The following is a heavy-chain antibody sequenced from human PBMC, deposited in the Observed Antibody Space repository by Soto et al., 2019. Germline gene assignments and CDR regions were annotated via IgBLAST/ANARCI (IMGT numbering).Heavy chain of an antibody. Sequence: QVQLVSSGGGWFKPGGSLRLSCAASGFTFTDYYMSWIRPAPGKGREWVSYISSSSRYTTYADSVKDRFTSSRANAKNSLYLQMNSLRAEDTDVYYCARDHCSSSSCYTEFDYWGQGTLVTVSS. CDR3: ARDHCSSSSCYTEFDY. CDR1: GFTFTDYY. D-gene: IGHD2-2*02. CDR2: ISSSSRYT. J-gene: IGHJ4*02. V-gene: IGHV3-11*06.